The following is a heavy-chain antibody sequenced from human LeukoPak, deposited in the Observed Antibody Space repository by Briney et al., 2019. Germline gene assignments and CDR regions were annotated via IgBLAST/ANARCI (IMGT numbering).Heavy chain of an antibody. Sequence: SETLSLTCSVSGGSISSYYWSWIRQPPGKGLEWIGYLYYSGSTNSNPSLKSRVTMSVDTSKNQFSLKLRSVAAADTAVYYCARGGSGISNAFDIWGQGTMVTVSS. D-gene: IGHD3-10*01. J-gene: IGHJ3*02. V-gene: IGHV4-59*01. CDR1: GGSISSYY. CDR2: LYYSGST. CDR3: ARGGSGISNAFDI.